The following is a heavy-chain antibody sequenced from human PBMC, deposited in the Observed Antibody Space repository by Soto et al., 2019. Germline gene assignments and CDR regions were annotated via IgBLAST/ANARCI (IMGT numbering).Heavy chain of an antibody. J-gene: IGHJ5*02. CDR3: ARDSVYYYDSSGFSWFAP. D-gene: IGHD3-22*01. V-gene: IGHV1-2*02. Sequence: ASVKVSCKASGYTFTGYYMHWVRQAPGQGLEWMGWINPNSGGTNYAQKFQGRVTMTRDASISTAYMELSRLRSDDTAVYYCARDSVYYYDSSGFSWFAPWGQGTLVTVSS. CDR1: GYTFTGYY. CDR2: INPNSGGT.